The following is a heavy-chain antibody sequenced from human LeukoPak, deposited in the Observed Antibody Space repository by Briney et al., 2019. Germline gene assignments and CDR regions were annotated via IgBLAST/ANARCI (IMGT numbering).Heavy chain of an antibody. D-gene: IGHD4-23*01. CDR1: GGSISSYY. CDR3: ATLTGGDDAFDI. CDR2: IFYTGSA. Sequence: PSETLSLTCTVSGGSISSYYWSWIRQPPGPGLEWIGYIFYTGSANYNPSLKSRVTISVLTSKNRFSLKLSSVTAADTAVYYCATLTGGDDAFDIWGQGTMVTVSS. J-gene: IGHJ3*02. V-gene: IGHV4-59*01.